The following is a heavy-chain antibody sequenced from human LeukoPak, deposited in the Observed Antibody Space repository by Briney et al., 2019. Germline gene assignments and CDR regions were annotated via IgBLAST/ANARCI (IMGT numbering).Heavy chain of an antibody. J-gene: IGHJ4*02. CDR3: ARGAEYYAIWRGYAGYSDY. CDR2: IYHRGST. CDR1: SDSIFTSNW. V-gene: IGHV4-4*02. D-gene: IGHD3-3*01. Sequence: SGTLSLTCTVSSDSIFTSNWWSWVRQPPGKGLEWVGSIYHRGSTYYNPSLRSRVTISLDRSKKKFSLKLTSVTAADTAVYFCARGAEYYAIWRGYAGYSDYWGQGISVTVSS.